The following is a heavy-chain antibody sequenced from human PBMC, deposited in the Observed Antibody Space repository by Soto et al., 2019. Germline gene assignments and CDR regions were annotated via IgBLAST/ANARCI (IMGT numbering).Heavy chain of an antibody. Sequence: SETLSLTCTVSGGSISSGDYYWSWIRQPPGKGLEWIGYIYYSGSTYYNPSLKSRVTISVDTSKNQFSLKLSSVTAADTAVYYCARAGRARPDDFDYWGQGTLVTVSS. V-gene: IGHV4-30-4*01. CDR1: GGSISSGDYY. CDR2: IYYSGST. CDR3: ARAGRARPDDFDY. D-gene: IGHD6-6*01. J-gene: IGHJ4*02.